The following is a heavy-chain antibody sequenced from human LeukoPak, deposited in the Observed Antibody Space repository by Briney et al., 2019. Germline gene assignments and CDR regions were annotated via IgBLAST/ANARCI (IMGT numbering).Heavy chain of an antibody. Sequence: GESLKISRKGSGYSFTSYWIGWVRQMPGKGLEWMGIIYPGDSDTRYSPSFQGQVTISADKSISTAYLQWSSLKASDTAMYYCVAVLRFLEWLSVDYWGQGTLVTVSS. D-gene: IGHD3-3*01. CDR2: IYPGDSDT. CDR3: VAVLRFLEWLSVDY. V-gene: IGHV5-51*01. J-gene: IGHJ4*02. CDR1: GYSFTSYW.